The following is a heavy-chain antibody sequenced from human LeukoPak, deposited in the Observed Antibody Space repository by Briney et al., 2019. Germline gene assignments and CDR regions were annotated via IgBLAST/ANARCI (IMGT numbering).Heavy chain of an antibody. CDR3: ATVYCSRTSCLDY. J-gene: IGHJ4*02. D-gene: IGHD2-2*01. CDR1: GGSISSYY. CDR2: INHSGST. Sequence: SETLSLTCTVSGGSISSYYWSWIRQPPGKGLEWIGEINHSGSTNYNPSLKSRVTISVDTSNNQFSLRLGSVTAADTAVYYCATVYCSRTSCLDYWGQGTLVTVSS. V-gene: IGHV4-34*01.